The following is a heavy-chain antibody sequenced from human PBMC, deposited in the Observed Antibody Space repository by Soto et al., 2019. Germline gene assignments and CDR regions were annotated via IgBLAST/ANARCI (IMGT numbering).Heavy chain of an antibody. D-gene: IGHD3-16*01. J-gene: IGHJ4*02. V-gene: IGHV4-39*01. Sequence: SETLSLTCTVSGGSISSSSYYWGWIRQHPGKGLEWIGSIYYSGSTYYNPSLKSRVTISVDTSKNQFSLKLSSVTAADTAVYYCARFSLTAIDYWGQGTLVTVSS. CDR1: GGSISSSSYY. CDR2: IYYSGST. CDR3: ARFSLTAIDY.